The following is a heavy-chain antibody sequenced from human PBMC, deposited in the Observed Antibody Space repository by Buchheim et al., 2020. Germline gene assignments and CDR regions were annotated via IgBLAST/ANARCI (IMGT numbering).Heavy chain of an antibody. D-gene: IGHD4/OR15-4a*01. Sequence: QVQLQESGPGLVKPSQTLSLACAVSGASISSGGYSWNWIRQPPGKGLEWIGYIYNSGSTFYNPPLKSRVFIPLDTSKKQFSLKLSSVTAADTAVYYCARLFFYGDPLGGKGT. J-gene: IGHJ4*02. V-gene: IGHV4-30-4*07. CDR3: ARLFFYGDPL. CDR1: GASISSGGYS. CDR2: IYNSGST.